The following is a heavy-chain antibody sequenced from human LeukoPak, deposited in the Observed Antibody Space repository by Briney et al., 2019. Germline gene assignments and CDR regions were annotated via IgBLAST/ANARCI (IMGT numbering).Heavy chain of an antibody. D-gene: IGHD3-16*02. J-gene: IGHJ4*02. V-gene: IGHV1-2*02. CDR1: GYTFTTYN. CDR2: INPNSGGT. Sequence: ASVKVSCKASGYTFTTYNINWVRQAPGQGLEWMGWINPNSGGTNYAQKFQGRVTMTRDTSISTAYMELSRLRSDDTAVYYCARGGYYDYVWGSYRPYYFDYWGQGTLVTVSS. CDR3: ARGGYYDYVWGSYRPYYFDY.